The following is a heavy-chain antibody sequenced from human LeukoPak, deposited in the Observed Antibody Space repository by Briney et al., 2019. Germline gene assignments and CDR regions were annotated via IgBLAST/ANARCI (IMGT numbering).Heavy chain of an antibody. CDR1: GGSISSGSYY. D-gene: IGHD4-17*01. V-gene: IGHV4-61*02. CDR3: ASYGDAFDI. Sequence: SQTLSLTCAVSGGSISSGSYYWSWIRQPAGKGLEWIGRIYTSGSTNYNPSLNPSLKSRVTISVDRSKNQFSLKLSSVTAADTAVYYCASYGDAFDIWGQGTMVTVSS. J-gene: IGHJ3*02. CDR2: IYTSGST.